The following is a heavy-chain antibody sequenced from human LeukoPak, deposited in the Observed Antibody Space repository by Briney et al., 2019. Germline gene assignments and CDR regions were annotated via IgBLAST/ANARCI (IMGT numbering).Heavy chain of an antibody. CDR2: IIPIFGTA. CDR1: GGTFSSYA. Sequence: SVKVSCKASGGTFSSYAISWVRQAPGQGLEWMGGIIPIFGTANYAQKFQGRVTITADESTSTAYMELSSLRSEDTAVYYCARAGYDFWSGYSYYYYGMDVWGQGTTVTVSS. V-gene: IGHV1-69*13. CDR3: ARAGYDFWSGYSYYYYGMDV. J-gene: IGHJ6*02. D-gene: IGHD3-3*01.